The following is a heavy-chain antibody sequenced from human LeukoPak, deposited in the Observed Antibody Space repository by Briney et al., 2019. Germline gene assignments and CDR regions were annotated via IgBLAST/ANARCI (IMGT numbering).Heavy chain of an antibody. V-gene: IGHV3-7*01. CDR3: ARERDGYNFRGYFDY. Sequence: GGSLRLSCAASGFTFGNYWMTWVRQAPGKGLELVANIKQDGSEKYYVDSVKGRFTISRDNAKNSLYLQMNSLRAEDTAVYSCARERDGYNFRGYFDYWGQGTLVTVSS. CDR2: IKQDGSEK. D-gene: IGHD5-24*01. CDR1: GFTFGNYW. J-gene: IGHJ4*02.